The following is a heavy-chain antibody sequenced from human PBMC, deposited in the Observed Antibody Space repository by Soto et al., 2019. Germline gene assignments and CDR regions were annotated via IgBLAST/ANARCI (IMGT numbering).Heavy chain of an antibody. J-gene: IGHJ4*02. CDR1: GYSFTSYW. D-gene: IGHD6-6*01. V-gene: IGHV5-10-1*01. Sequence: GGSLKISCKGSGYSFTSYWISWVRQMPGKGLEGRGRIDRSASYTIYSPCFQGHVTISADKPISTAYLQWSSLKASDTAMYYCARHPAALDGTPIDYWGQGTLVTVSS. CDR3: ARHPAALDGTPIDY. CDR2: IDRSASYT.